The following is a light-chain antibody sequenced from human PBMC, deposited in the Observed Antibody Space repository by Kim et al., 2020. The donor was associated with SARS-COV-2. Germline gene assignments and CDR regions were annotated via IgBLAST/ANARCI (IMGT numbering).Light chain of an antibody. CDR1: QSISSTH. CDR2: GTS. Sequence: EIVLTQSPGTLSLSPGERATLSCRASQSISSTHLAWYQQKGGQAPRLLIYGTSNRATGIPDRLSGSGSGTDFTLTISRLEPEDFAVYYCQHSGPSPWTFGQGTKVDIK. V-gene: IGKV3-20*01. J-gene: IGKJ1*01. CDR3: QHSGPSPWT.